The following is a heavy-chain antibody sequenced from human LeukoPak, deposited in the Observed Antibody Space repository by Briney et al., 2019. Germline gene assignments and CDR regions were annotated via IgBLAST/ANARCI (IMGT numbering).Heavy chain of an antibody. D-gene: IGHD5-24*01. J-gene: IGHJ5*02. CDR2: IYHSGST. Sequence: SETLSLTCAVSGGSISNSNWWSWVRQPPGKGLEWIGEIYHSGSTNYNPSLKSRVTISVDTSKNQFSLKLSSVTAADTAVYYCARLDGYTIGYWFDPWGQGTLVTVSS. V-gene: IGHV4-4*02. CDR3: ARLDGYTIGYWFDP. CDR1: GGSISNSNW.